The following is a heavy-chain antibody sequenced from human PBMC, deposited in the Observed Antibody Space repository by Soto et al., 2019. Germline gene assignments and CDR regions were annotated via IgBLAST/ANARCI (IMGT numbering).Heavy chain of an antibody. CDR2: INKDFNT. CDR1: GFTFSNHV. D-gene: IGHD4-17*01. V-gene: IGHV3-48*01. CDR3: LNGDYY. J-gene: IGHJ4*02. Sequence: EEKLVESGGGLVQPGGSLRLSCAASGFTFSNHVMNWVRQAPGKGLEWVSSINKDFNTYYADSVKGRFTISRDNAKDSLYLQMNNLRPDDTAVYYCLNGDYYVGQGTLVTVSS.